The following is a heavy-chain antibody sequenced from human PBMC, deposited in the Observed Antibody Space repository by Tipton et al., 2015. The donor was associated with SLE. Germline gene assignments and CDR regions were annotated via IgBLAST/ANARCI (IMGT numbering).Heavy chain of an antibody. CDR1: GGSITSSSYF. D-gene: IGHD6-13*01. Sequence: TLSLTCTVSGGSITSSSYFWGWIRQPPGKGLEWIGSISYSGRTYYNPSLKSRVTISVDTSKNQFSLKLSSVTAADTAVYYCARRGEYGSSWYPRYYYFMDVWGKGTTVTVSS. CDR3: ARRGEYGSSWYPRYYYFMDV. V-gene: IGHV4-39*07. CDR2: ISYSGRT. J-gene: IGHJ6*03.